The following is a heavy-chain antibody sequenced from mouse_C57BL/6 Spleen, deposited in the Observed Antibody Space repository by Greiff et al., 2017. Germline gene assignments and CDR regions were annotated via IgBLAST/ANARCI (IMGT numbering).Heavy chain of an antibody. Sequence: EVQLQQSGPGLVKPSQSLSLTCSVTGYSITSGYYWNWIRQFPGNKLEWMGYISYDGSNNYNPSLKNRISITRDTSKNQFFLKLNSVTTEDTATYYCARDERGSISFDYWGQGTTLTVSS. D-gene: IGHD2-3*01. CDR2: ISYDGSN. CDR1: GYSITSGYY. V-gene: IGHV3-6*01. CDR3: ARDERGSISFDY. J-gene: IGHJ2*01.